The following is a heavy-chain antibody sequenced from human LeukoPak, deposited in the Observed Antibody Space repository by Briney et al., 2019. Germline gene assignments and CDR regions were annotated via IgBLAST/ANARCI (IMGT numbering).Heavy chain of an antibody. CDR2: TNPNSGGT. Sequence: ASVKVSCKASGYTFTGYYMHWVQQAPGQGLEWMGWTNPNSGGTNYAQKFQGRVTMTRDTSISTAYMELSRLRPDDTAVYYCATGTTVVAHSIFLADDAFDIWGQGTMVTVSS. V-gene: IGHV1-2*02. J-gene: IGHJ3*02. CDR1: GYTFTGYY. CDR3: ATGTTVVAHSIFLADDAFDI. D-gene: IGHD4-23*01.